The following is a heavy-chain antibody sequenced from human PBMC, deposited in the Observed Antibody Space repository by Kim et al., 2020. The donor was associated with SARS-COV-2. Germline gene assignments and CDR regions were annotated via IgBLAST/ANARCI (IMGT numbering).Heavy chain of an antibody. CDR1: GFIFSGSA. CDR3: TPGPGTTLVFWDAFV. D-gene: IGHD1-1*01. V-gene: IGHV3-73*01. Sequence: GGSLRLSCAASGFIFSGSAMHWVRQASGKVLEWVGRIRSKANSYATAYAASVKGRFTISRAASKTTTYLQMNSLKTEDTAVYYRTPGPGTTLVFWDAFV. J-gene: IGHJ3*02. CDR2: IRSKANSYAT.